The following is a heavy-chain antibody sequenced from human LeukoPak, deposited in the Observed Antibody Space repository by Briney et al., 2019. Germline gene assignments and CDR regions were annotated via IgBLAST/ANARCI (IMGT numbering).Heavy chain of an antibody. V-gene: IGHV5-10-1*01. J-gene: IGHJ6*02. D-gene: IGHD1-26*01. Sequence: GESLKISCKGSGYSFTSYWISWVRQMPGKGLEWMGRIDPSDSYTNYSPSFQGHVTISADKSISTAYLQWSSLKASDTAMYYCARQTLVGAKKPDYYYGMDVWGQGTTVTVSS. CDR1: GYSFTSYW. CDR3: ARQTLVGAKKPDYYYGMDV. CDR2: IDPSDSYT.